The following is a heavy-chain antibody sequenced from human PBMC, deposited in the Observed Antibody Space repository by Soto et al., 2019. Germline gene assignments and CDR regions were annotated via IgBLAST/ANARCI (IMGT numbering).Heavy chain of an antibody. D-gene: IGHD5-12*01. V-gene: IGHV1-69*05. CDR2: IIPIFGSA. Sequence: QVQLVQSGAEVKKPGSSVKVSCKASGGTFSNYAITWVRQAPGQGLEWLGRIIPIFGSANFAQEFQGRVTITTDESTSTAYRELSTVRSDDTAVYYCAKDGGKDGYFGNWFDPWGQGTLVTGSS. CDR1: GGTFSNYA. J-gene: IGHJ5*02. CDR3: AKDGGKDGYFGNWFDP.